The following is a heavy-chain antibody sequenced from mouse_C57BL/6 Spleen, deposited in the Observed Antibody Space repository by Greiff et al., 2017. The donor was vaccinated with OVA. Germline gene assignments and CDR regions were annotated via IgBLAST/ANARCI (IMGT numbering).Heavy chain of an antibody. V-gene: IGHV1-81*01. CDR1: GYTFTSYG. CDR2: IYPRSGNT. J-gene: IGHJ3*01. Sequence: VQLVESGAELARPGASVKLSCKASGYTFTSYGISWVKQRTGQGLEWIGEIYPRSGNTYYNEKFKGKATLTADKSSSTAYMELRSLTSEDSAVYFWASGTWFAYWGQGTLVTVSA. CDR3: ASGTWFAY. D-gene: IGHD4-1*01.